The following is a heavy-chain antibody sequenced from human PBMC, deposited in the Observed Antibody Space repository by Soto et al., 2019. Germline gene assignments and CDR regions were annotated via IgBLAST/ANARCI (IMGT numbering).Heavy chain of an antibody. V-gene: IGHV3-53*01. CDR3: AREPARSYYFDY. CDR2: IYSGGST. CDR1: GFTVSSNY. J-gene: IGHJ4*02. D-gene: IGHD6-6*01. Sequence: GGSLRLSCAASGFTVSSNYMSWVRQAPGKGLEWVSVIYSGGSTYYADSVKGRFTISRDNSKNTLYLQMNSLRAEDTAVYYCAREPARSYYFDYWGQGTLVTVSS.